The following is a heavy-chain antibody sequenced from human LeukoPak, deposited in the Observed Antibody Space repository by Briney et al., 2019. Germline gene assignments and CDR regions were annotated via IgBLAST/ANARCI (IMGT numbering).Heavy chain of an antibody. Sequence: GGSLRLSCAASGFTFSSYWMPWVRQAPGKGLVWVSRINSDGSSTSYADSVKGRFTISRDNSKNTLYLQMNSLRAEDTAVYYCATSIYDFWSGPNWFDPWGQGTLVTVSS. CDR1: GFTFSSYW. V-gene: IGHV3-74*01. D-gene: IGHD3-3*01. CDR3: ATSIYDFWSGPNWFDP. J-gene: IGHJ5*02. CDR2: INSDGSST.